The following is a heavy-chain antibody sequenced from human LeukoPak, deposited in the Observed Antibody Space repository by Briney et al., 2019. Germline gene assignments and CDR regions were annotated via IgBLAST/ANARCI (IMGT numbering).Heavy chain of an antibody. CDR1: GYTLTELS. D-gene: IGHD3-10*01. V-gene: IGHV1-24*01. CDR2: FDPEDGET. J-gene: IGHJ4*02. CDR3: ARGITMVREGFDY. Sequence: GASVKVSCKVSGYTLTELSMHWVRQAPGKGLEWMGGFDPEDGETIYAQKFQGRVTITADESTSTAYMELSSLRSEDTAVYYCARGITMVREGFDYWGQGTLVTVSS.